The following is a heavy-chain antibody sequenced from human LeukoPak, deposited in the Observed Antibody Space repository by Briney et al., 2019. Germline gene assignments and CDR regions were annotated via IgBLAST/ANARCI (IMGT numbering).Heavy chain of an antibody. CDR3: ARSLTTSLGYYYYYMDV. CDR2: IYTSGST. J-gene: IGHJ6*03. Sequence: SETLSLTCTVSGGSISSYYWSWIRQPAGKGLEWIGRIYTSGSTNYNPSLKSRVTMSVDTSKNQFSLKLSSVTAADTAVYYCARSLTTSLGYYYYYMDVWGKGTTVTVSS. V-gene: IGHV4-4*07. CDR1: GGSISSYY. D-gene: IGHD4-11*01.